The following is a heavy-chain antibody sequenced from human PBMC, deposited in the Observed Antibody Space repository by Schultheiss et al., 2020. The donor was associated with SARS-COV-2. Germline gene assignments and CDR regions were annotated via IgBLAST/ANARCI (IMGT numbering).Heavy chain of an antibody. J-gene: IGHJ6*02. CDR1: GGTFSSYA. D-gene: IGHD2-2*02. CDR3: ARDCSSTSCYTDWGYYYYYGMDV. Sequence: ASVKVSCKASGGTFSSYAISWVRQAPGQGLEWMGWISAYNGNTNYAQKLQGRVTMTTDTSTSTAYMELRSLRSDDTAVYYCARDCSSTSCYTDWGYYYYYGMDVWGQGTTVTVSS. CDR2: ISAYNGNT. V-gene: IGHV1-18*01.